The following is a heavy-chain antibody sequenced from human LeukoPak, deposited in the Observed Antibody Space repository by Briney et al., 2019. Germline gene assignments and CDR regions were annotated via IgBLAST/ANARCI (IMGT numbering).Heavy chain of an antibody. CDR2: IIPIFGTT. Sequence: GASVKVSCKASGGTFSSSVISWVRQAPGQGLEWMGGIIPIFGTTNYAQNFQGRVTITTDDSTSTAYMELSSLRSEDSAVYYCASRGPLDAFYYHSYFYMDVWGKGTTVTVSS. CDR1: GGTFSSSV. CDR3: ASRGPLDAFYYHSYFYMDV. V-gene: IGHV1-69*05. D-gene: IGHD2-2*01. J-gene: IGHJ6*03.